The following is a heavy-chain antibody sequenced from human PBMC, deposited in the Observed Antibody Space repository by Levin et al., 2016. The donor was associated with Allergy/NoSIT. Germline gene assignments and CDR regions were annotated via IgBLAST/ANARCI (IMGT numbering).Heavy chain of an antibody. Sequence: ASVKVSCKTSGYTFTHYDIVWVRQAAGQGLEWMGYVNPNSSDTEYSQKFQGRITMTRNTAISTAYMELGSLTSEDTAVYFCATWVRGRGYNYFDYFDHWGQGALVTVSS. D-gene: IGHD5-24*01. CDR2: VNPNSSDT. V-gene: IGHV1-8*01. J-gene: IGHJ4*02. CDR1: GYTFTHYD. CDR3: ATWVRGRGYNYFDYFDH.